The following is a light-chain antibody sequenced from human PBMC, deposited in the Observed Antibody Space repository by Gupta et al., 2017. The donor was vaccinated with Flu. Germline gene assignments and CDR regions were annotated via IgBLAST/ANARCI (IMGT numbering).Light chain of an antibody. J-gene: IGKJ4*01. CDR3: FQLNDYPLT. V-gene: IGKV1-9*01. CDR2: AAS. Sequence: DIQLTQSPSFLSASVGDRVTVTCRASQDINTYLAWYQQKPGKAPKLLIYAASTLQSGVPSSFSGSGSGTEFTLTISSLQPEDFATYYCFQLNDYPLTFGGGTKVEIK. CDR1: QDINTY.